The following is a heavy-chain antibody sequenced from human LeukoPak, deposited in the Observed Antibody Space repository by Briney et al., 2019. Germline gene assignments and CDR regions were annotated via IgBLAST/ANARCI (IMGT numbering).Heavy chain of an antibody. V-gene: IGHV3-11*01. D-gene: IGHD2-15*01. CDR3: AKDVVDGGSGGFDY. J-gene: IGHJ4*02. Sequence: PGGSLRLSCVASGFSVSDYYMSWIRQAPGKGLEWVSYISSSGSFKYYADYVKGRFIISRDNARNSLFLQMNSLRAEDTALYYCAKDVVDGGSGGFDYWGQGTLVTVSS. CDR2: ISSSGSFK. CDR1: GFSVSDYY.